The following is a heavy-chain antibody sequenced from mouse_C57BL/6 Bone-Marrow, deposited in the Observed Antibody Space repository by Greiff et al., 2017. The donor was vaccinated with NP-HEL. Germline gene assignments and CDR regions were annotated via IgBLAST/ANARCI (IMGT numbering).Heavy chain of an antibody. CDR1: GFTFSDYY. J-gene: IGHJ2*01. D-gene: IGHD2-1*01. Sequence: EVKLMESEGGLVQPGSSMKLSCTASGFTFSDYYMAWVRQVPEKGLEWVANINYDGSSTYYLDSLKSRFIISRANAKNILYLQMSSLKSEDTATYYCARERDGNYVYFDYWGQGTTLTVSS. CDR2: INYDGSST. V-gene: IGHV5-16*01. CDR3: ARERDGNYVYFDY.